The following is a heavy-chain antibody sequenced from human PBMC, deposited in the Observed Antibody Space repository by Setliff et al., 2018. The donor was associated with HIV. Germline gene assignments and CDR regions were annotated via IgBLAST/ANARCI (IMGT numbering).Heavy chain of an antibody. V-gene: IGHV4-61*02. CDR3: ASSYDYGDWGYSDL. Sequence: LSLTCTVSGDSINSGSYWSWIRQPAGKGLEWIGRIYTSGSTNYNPSLKSRVTISVDTSKNQFSLKLSSVTAADTAVYYCASSYDYGDWGYSDLWGRGTLVTVSS. CDR1: GDSINSGSY. CDR2: IYTSGST. D-gene: IGHD4-17*01. J-gene: IGHJ2*01.